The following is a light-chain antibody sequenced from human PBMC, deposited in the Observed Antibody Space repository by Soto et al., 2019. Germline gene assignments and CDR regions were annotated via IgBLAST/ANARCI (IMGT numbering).Light chain of an antibody. J-gene: IGKJ1*01. CDR1: QSVSNNY. V-gene: IGKV3-20*01. CDR3: QHYNTWPWT. Sequence: EIVLTQSPCTLSLSPGERATLSCRASQSVSNNYLAWYQQKPGQAPRLLIYGASNRATGIPDRFSGSGSGTDFTLTISSLQSEDFAVYYCQHYNTWPWTFGQGTKVDIK. CDR2: GAS.